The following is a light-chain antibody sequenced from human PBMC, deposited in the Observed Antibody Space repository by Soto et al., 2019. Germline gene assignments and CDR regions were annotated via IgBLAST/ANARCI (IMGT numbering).Light chain of an antibody. CDR2: AAS. J-gene: IGKJ2*01. V-gene: IGKV1-6*01. Sequence: AIQMTPSPSSLSASVGARVTITCRASQGIRNDLGWYQQKPGQAPKLLIYAASSLQSGVPSRFSGSGSGTDFTLTISSLQPEDFATYYCLQDYNYPYTFGQGTKLEIK. CDR3: LQDYNYPYT. CDR1: QGIRND.